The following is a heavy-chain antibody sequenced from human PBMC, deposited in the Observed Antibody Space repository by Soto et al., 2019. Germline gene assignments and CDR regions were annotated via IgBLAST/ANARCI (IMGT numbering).Heavy chain of an antibody. CDR3: ARHGDSSSPNWFDP. CDR1: GYSFTSYW. CDR2: IDPSDSYN. D-gene: IGHD6-6*01. Sequence: ESLKISCKGSGYSFTSYWISWVRQMPGKGLEWMGRIDPSDSYNNYSPSFEGHVTISADKSISTAYLQWSSLKASDTAMYYCARHGDSSSPNWFDPWGQGTLVTVSS. V-gene: IGHV5-10-1*01. J-gene: IGHJ5*02.